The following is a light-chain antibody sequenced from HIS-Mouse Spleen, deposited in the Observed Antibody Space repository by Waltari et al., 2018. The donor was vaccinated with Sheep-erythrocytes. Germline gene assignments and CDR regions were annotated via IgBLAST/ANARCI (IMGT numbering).Light chain of an antibody. V-gene: IGKV1-39*01. CDR2: AAS. CDR3: QQSYSTPQFT. J-gene: IGKJ3*01. CDR1: QSISSY. Sequence: DIQMTHSPSSLSASVGDRVTITCLASQSISSYLNWYQQKPGKAPKLLIYAASSLQSGVPSRFSGSGSGTDFTLTISSLQPEDFATYYCQQSYSTPQFTFGPGTKVDIK.